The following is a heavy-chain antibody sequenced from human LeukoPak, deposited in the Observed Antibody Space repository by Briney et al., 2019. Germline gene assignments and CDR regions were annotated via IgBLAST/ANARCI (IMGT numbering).Heavy chain of an antibody. J-gene: IGHJ5*02. Sequence: SETPSLTCTVSGGSISNYYWSWIRQPPGKGLEWMGFIYHTGSTNYNPSLKSRVTISLDTSKSQLSLNLSSVTAADTAVYYCARGLNGVWFDPWGQGALVTVSS. CDR2: IYHTGST. CDR1: GGSISNYY. D-gene: IGHD2-8*01. V-gene: IGHV4-59*01. CDR3: ARGLNGVWFDP.